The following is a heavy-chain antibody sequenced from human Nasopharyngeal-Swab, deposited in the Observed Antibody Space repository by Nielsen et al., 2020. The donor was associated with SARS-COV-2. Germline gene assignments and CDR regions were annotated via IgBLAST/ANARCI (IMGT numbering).Heavy chain of an antibody. Sequence: GESLKISCAASGFSFSTYWMTWVRQAPGKGLEWVANIKQDGSEKYYVDSVKGRFTVSRGNPKNLLYLQVNGLRAEDTAVYYCARQGVFVPAYFHQYYMDVWGKGTTVTVSS. CDR1: GFSFSTYW. CDR3: ARQGVFVPAYFHQYYMDV. D-gene: IGHD3-16*02. CDR2: IKQDGSEK. J-gene: IGHJ6*03. V-gene: IGHV3-7*03.